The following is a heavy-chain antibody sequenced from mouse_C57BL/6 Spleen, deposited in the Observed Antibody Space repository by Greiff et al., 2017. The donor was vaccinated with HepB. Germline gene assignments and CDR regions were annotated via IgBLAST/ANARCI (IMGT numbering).Heavy chain of an antibody. D-gene: IGHD1-1*01. CDR2: IYPGDGDT. J-gene: IGHJ1*03. CDR3: ANYYGSRYGWYFDV. Sequence: LQESGPELVKPGASVKISCKASGYAFSSSWMNWVKQRPGKGLEWIGRIYPGDGDTNYNGKFKGKATLTADKSSSTAYMQLRSLTSEDSAVYVCANYYGSRYGWYFDVWGTGTTVTVSS. CDR1: GYAFSSSW. V-gene: IGHV1-82*01.